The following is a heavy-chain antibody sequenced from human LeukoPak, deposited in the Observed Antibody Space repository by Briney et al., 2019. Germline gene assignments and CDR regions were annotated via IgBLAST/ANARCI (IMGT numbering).Heavy chain of an antibody. V-gene: IGHV3-30*03. Sequence: PGGSLRLSCAAYGVTFSNSILHWVRQAPGRGLEWVADISHDGNIKIYASSVKGRFTVTSDDSNNTLYVQMNSLTTEDTAMYYCARERGSSGSAGWFDPWGQGTLVTVSS. J-gene: IGHJ5*02. D-gene: IGHD6-19*01. CDR3: ARERGSSGSAGWFDP. CDR2: ISHDGNIK. CDR1: GVTFSNSI.